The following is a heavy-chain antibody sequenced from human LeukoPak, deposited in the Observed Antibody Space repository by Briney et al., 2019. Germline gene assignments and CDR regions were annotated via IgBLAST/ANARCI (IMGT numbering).Heavy chain of an antibody. CDR3: ARLVVAATQWFDP. CDR2: INPNSGGT. D-gene: IGHD2-15*01. Sequence: GASVKVSCKASGYTFTGYYMHWVRQAPGQGLEWMGWINPNSGGTNYAQKFQGRVTMTRDTSISTAYMELSRLRSDDTAVYYCARLVVAATQWFDPWGQGTLVTVSS. J-gene: IGHJ5*02. CDR1: GYTFTGYY. V-gene: IGHV1-2*02.